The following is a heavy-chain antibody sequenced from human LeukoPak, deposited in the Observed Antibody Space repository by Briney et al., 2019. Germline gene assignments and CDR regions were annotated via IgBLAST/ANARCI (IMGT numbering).Heavy chain of an antibody. J-gene: IGHJ1*01. V-gene: IGHV3-30*18. D-gene: IGHD1-14*01. CDR1: GFTFSSYG. CDR3: AKDRAENRKAAEYFQH. Sequence: GGSLRLSCAASGFTFSSYGMHWVRQAPGKGLEWVAVISYDGSNKYYADSVKGRFTISRDNSKNTLYLQMNSLRAEDTAVYYCAKDRAENRKAAEYFQHWGQGTLVTVSS. CDR2: ISYDGSNK.